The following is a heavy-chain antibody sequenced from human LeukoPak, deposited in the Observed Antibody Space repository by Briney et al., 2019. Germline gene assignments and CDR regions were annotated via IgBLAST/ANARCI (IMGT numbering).Heavy chain of an antibody. J-gene: IGHJ4*02. CDR3: ARNRQGTYYYDSSLDY. CDR2: IYSGGST. D-gene: IGHD3-22*01. CDR1: GFTVSSNY. V-gene: IGHV3-53*01. Sequence: GGSLRLSCAASGFTVSSNYMSWVRQAPGKGLEWVSVIYSGGSTYYADSVKGRFTISRDNSKDTLYLQMNSLRAEDTAVYYCARNRQGTYYYDSSLDYWGQGTLVTVSS.